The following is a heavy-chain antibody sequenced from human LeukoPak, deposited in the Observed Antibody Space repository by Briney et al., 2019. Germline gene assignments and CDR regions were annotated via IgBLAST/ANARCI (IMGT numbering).Heavy chain of an antibody. D-gene: IGHD6-19*01. CDR2: ISSDGTNK. CDR1: GFTFSRYG. J-gene: IGHJ6*02. Sequence: GRSLRLSCAASGFTFSRYGMYWVRQAPGKGLEWVAVISSDGTNKYYADSVKGRFTISRDNSKDTLYLQMNSLRAEDTAVYYCAKDPIAVAGNNYYRMDGWGQGTTVSVSS. CDR3: AKDPIAVAGNNYYRMDG. V-gene: IGHV3-30*18.